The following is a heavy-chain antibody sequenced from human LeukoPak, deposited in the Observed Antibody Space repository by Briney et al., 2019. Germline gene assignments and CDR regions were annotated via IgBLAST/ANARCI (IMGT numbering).Heavy chain of an antibody. V-gene: IGHV3-21*01. D-gene: IGHD5-24*01. J-gene: IGHJ4*02. Sequence: SGGSLRLSCAASGFTFSSYSMNWVRQAPGKGLEWVSSITSSSSYIYYADSVKGRFTISRDNAKNSLYLQMNSLRAEDTAVYYCARASWRDGYNSGTFDYWGQGTLVTVSS. CDR2: ITSSSSYI. CDR3: ARASWRDGYNSGTFDY. CDR1: GFTFSSYS.